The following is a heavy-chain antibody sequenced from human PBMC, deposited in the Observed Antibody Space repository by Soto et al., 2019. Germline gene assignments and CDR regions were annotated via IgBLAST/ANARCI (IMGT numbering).Heavy chain of an antibody. J-gene: IGHJ6*02. CDR2: IIGNNGAT. CDR1: CYTFANEG. V-gene: IGHV1-18*01. Sequence: GPSMKVSCKDSCYTFANEGISWVRQAPLQVLELMGWIIGNNGATNYAPKVQDRITMTLDTSTGVASMALRSLRSDDTAVYYCARALYDFWSGSIYYGMDVWGQGPTVIGFS. CDR3: ARALYDFWSGSIYYGMDV. D-gene: IGHD3-3*01.